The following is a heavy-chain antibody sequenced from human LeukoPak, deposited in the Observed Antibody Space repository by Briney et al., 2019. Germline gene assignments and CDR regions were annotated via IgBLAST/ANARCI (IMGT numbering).Heavy chain of an antibody. CDR1: GGSISSYY. D-gene: IGHD4-17*01. CDR2: IYYSGST. V-gene: IGHV4-39*01. Sequence: SETLSLTCTVSGGSISSYYWGWIRQPPGKGLEWIGSIYYSGSTYYNPSLKSRVTISVDTSKNQFSLKLSSVTAADTAVYYCARRYGDYVVHFFDCWGQGTLVTVSS. CDR3: ARRYGDYVVHFFDC. J-gene: IGHJ4*02.